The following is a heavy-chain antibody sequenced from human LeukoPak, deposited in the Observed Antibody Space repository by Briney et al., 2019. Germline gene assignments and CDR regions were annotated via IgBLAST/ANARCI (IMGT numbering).Heavy chain of an antibody. CDR3: TTVKGDSSWDRYNWFDP. CDR2: IKSKTDGGTT. Sequence: KPGGSLRLSCAASGFTFSKAWMSWVRQAPGKGLDWIGRIKSKTDGGTTDYAAPVKGRFTISRDDSKNTLYLQMSSLKTEDTALYYCTTVKGDSSWDRYNWFDPWGQGTLVTVSS. D-gene: IGHD6-13*01. J-gene: IGHJ5*02. V-gene: IGHV3-15*01. CDR1: GFTFSKAW.